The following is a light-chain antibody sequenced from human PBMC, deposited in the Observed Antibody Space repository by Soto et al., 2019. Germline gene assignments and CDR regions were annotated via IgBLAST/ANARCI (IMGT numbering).Light chain of an antibody. Sequence: QSVLTQPRSVSGSPGQSVTISCTGTSNYVSWYQQDPGKAPKLIIYDVSKRPSGVPDRFSGSKSGNTASLTISGLQAEDEADYFCCSFAGSYTPYVFGTGTKVTVL. V-gene: IGLV2-11*01. CDR1: SNY. J-gene: IGLJ1*01. CDR3: CSFAGSYTPYV. CDR2: DVS.